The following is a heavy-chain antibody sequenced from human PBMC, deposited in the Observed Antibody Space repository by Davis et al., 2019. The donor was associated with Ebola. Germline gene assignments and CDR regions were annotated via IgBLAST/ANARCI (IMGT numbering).Heavy chain of an antibody. J-gene: IGHJ5*02. CDR1: EYTFTSYY. D-gene: IGHD2/OR15-2a*01. CDR3: ARGSPIEISVFDP. Sequence: AASVKASCKASEYTFTSYYLHWVRQAPGQGLEWMAITMPSGGITSYAQQFQGRVTMTRDTSTSTVYMELSSLTSEDTAVYYCARGSPIEISVFDPWGQGTLVTVSS. CDR2: TMPSGGIT. V-gene: IGHV1-46*01.